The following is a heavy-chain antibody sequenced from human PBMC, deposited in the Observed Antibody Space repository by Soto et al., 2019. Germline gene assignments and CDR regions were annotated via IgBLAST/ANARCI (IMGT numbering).Heavy chain of an antibody. V-gene: IGHV3-23*01. D-gene: IGHD3-10*01. CDR3: TAPRDEYGSGVSWFTYGMDI. CDR2: LDGAGGST. J-gene: IGHJ6*02. Sequence: GGSLRLSCLASGFTFSDYAMTWVRHVPGRGLEWVASLDGAGGSTYYADSVRGRFTISRDNSQNTLFLQMKRLTVDDTAIYYCTAPRDEYGSGVSWFTYGMDIWCQGTTVTVSS. CDR1: GFTFSDYA.